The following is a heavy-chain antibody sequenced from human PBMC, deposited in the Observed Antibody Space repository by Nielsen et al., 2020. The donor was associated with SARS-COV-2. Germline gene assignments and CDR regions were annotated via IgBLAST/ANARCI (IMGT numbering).Heavy chain of an antibody. Sequence: GESLKISCAASGFTFDDYGMSWVRQAPGKGLEWVSGISGSGGRTHYADSVKGRFTISRDNSKNTMYLQMNSLRAEDTAIYFCARGESVLFCSGGNCNSRHYDYWGQGILVTVSS. CDR3: ARGESVLFCSGGNCNSRHYDY. J-gene: IGHJ4*02. CDR2: ISGSGGRT. CDR1: GFTFDDYG. D-gene: IGHD2-15*01. V-gene: IGHV3-23*01.